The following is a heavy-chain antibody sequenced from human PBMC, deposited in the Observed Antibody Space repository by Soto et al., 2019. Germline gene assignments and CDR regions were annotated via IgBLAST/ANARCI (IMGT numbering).Heavy chain of an antibody. V-gene: IGHV4-34*01. D-gene: IGHD6-19*01. Sequence: QVQLQQWGAGLLKPSETLSLTCAVYGGSFSGYYWSWIRQPPGKGLEWIGEINHSGSTNYTPSLKSRVTISVDTSKNQFSLKLSSVTAADTAVYYCARARSSGWYGKGAYFDYWGQGTLVTVSS. CDR1: GGSFSGYY. CDR2: INHSGST. CDR3: ARARSSGWYGKGAYFDY. J-gene: IGHJ4*02.